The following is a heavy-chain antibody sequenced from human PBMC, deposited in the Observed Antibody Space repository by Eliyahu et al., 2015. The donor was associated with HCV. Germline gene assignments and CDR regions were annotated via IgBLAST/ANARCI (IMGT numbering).Heavy chain of an antibody. CDR3: ARRKPTVTIRADAFDI. CDR1: GYSFXSYW. J-gene: IGHJ3*02. V-gene: IGHV5-10-1*01. Sequence: EVQLVQSGAEVKKPGESLRISCKGSGYSFXSYWXSWVRQMPGKGLEWMGRIDPSDSYTNYSPSFQGHVTISADKSISTAYLQWSSLKASDTAMYYCARRKPTVTIRADAFDIWGQGTMVTVSS. CDR2: IDPSDSYT. D-gene: IGHD4-17*01.